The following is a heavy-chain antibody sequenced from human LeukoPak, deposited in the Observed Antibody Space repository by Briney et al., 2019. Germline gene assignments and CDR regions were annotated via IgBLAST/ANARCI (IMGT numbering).Heavy chain of an antibody. J-gene: IGHJ1*01. CDR1: GFTFSSYG. Sequence: GGSLRLSCAASGFTFSSYGMHWVRQAPGKGLEWLAFIRYDGSNKYYADSVKGRFTISRDNSKNTLYLQMNSLRAEDTAVYYCAKERDYRYCSSTSCQSIRYFQHWGQGTLVTVSS. V-gene: IGHV3-30*02. CDR2: IRYDGSNK. D-gene: IGHD2-2*01. CDR3: AKERDYRYCSSTSCQSIRYFQH.